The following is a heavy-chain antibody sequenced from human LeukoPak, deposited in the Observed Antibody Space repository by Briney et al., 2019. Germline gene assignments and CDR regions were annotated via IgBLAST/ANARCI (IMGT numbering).Heavy chain of an antibody. Sequence: RSSETLSLTCTVSGDSISSYYWNWIRQPPGKGLEWIGYIYYSGSTNYNPSLKSRVTISVDTSKNQFSLKLSSVTAADTAVYYCARSRGLRIAYWFDPWGQGTLVTVSS. J-gene: IGHJ5*02. CDR1: GDSISSYY. D-gene: IGHD6-6*01. CDR2: IYYSGST. CDR3: ARSRGLRIAYWFDP. V-gene: IGHV4-59*01.